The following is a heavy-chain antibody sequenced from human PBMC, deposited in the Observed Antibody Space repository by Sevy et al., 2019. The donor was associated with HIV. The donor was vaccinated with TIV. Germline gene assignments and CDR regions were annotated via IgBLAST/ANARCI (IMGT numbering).Heavy chain of an antibody. J-gene: IGHJ4*02. CDR1: GFTFSKYS. D-gene: IGHD1-26*01. CDR2: LSFGCGEI. CDR3: ASEGPTKPHDY. V-gene: IGHV3-23*01. Sequence: GGSLRLSWAASGFTFSKYSMSWVRQPPGKGLEWVSTLSFGCGEINYADSVKGRFTNSKDNSKSSMCLQMNNLTPEDTAVYSCASEGPTKPHDYWGQGTLVTVSS.